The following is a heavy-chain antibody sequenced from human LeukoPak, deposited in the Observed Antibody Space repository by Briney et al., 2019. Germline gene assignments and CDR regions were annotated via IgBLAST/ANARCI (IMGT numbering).Heavy chain of an antibody. CDR2: IYYTGNT. D-gene: IGHD2-15*01. J-gene: IGHJ5*02. V-gene: IGHV4-59*01. Sequence: SETLSLTCTVSGGSISGYFWTWIRQPPGKGLEWIGYIYYTGNTNYNPSLKSRVTISIDTSNNHSSLNANSVTAADAAVYYCVRSKSGAYGWFDPWGPGTLVTVSS. CDR1: GGSISGYF. CDR3: VRSKSGAYGWFDP.